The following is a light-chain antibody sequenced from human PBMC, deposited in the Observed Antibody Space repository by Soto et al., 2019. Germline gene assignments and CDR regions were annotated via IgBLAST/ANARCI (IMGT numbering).Light chain of an antibody. CDR3: QSYDSSPSAFYV. CDR1: SSNIGAGYD. CDR2: GNS. Sequence: QSVLTQPPSVSGAPGQRVTISCTGSSSNIGAGYDVHWYQQLPGTAPKLLIYGNSNRPSGVPDRFSGSKSGTSASLAITGLQAEDEADYYCQSYDSSPSAFYVFGPGTKLTVL. J-gene: IGLJ1*01. V-gene: IGLV1-40*01.